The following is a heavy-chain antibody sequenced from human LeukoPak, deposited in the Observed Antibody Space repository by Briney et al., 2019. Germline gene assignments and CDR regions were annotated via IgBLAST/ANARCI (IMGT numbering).Heavy chain of an antibody. CDR2: INPNSGGT. Sequence: ASVKVSCKASGYTFTGYYMHWVRQAPGQGLEWMGWINPNSGGTNYAQKFQGRVTMTRDTSISTAYMELSRLRSDDTAVYYCARGRDGTIFFQELDYWGQGPLVTVSS. V-gene: IGHV1-2*02. CDR3: ARGRDGTIFFQELDY. CDR1: GYTFTGYY. J-gene: IGHJ4*02. D-gene: IGHD3-3*01.